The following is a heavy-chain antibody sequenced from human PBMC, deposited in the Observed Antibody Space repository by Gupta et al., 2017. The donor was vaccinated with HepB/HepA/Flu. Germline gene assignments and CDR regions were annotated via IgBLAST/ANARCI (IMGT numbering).Heavy chain of an antibody. V-gene: IGHV3-21*01. CDR1: GFTFSSYS. Sequence: GGGLVKPGGSLRLSCAASGFTFSSYSMNWVRQAPGKGLEWVSSISSSSSYIYYADSVKGRFTISRDNAKNSLYLQMNSLRAEDTAVYYCARAVWFGELSEGMDVWGQGTTVTVSS. J-gene: IGHJ6*02. D-gene: IGHD3-10*01. CDR3: ARAVWFGELSEGMDV. CDR2: ISSSSSYI.